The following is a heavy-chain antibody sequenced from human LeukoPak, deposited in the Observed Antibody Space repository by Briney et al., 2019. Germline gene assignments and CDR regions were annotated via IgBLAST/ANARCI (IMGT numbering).Heavy chain of an antibody. CDR2: ISGSGGNT. Sequence: GGSLRLSCAASGFTFGSYAMSWVRQAPGKGLEWVSTISGSGGNTYYADSVKGRFTISRDNSKNTLYLQMNSLRAEDTAVYYCAKDLDILTGLYYYYAMDVWGQGTTVTVSS. CDR3: AKDLDILTGLYYYYAMDV. CDR1: GFTFGSYA. J-gene: IGHJ6*02. D-gene: IGHD3-9*01. V-gene: IGHV3-23*01.